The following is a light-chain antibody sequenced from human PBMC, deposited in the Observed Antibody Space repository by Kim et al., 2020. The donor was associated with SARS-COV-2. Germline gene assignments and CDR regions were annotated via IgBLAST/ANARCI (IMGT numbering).Light chain of an antibody. Sequence: QSALTQPRSVSGSPGQSVTISCTGTSRDVAAYNYVSWYQQHPGKAPKLIIYDVNQWPSGVPDRFSGSKSGDTASLTISGLQADDEANYYCCSFAGSCYVFGTGTKVTVL. CDR1: SRDVAAYNY. V-gene: IGLV2-11*01. J-gene: IGLJ1*01. CDR2: DVN. CDR3: CSFAGSCYV.